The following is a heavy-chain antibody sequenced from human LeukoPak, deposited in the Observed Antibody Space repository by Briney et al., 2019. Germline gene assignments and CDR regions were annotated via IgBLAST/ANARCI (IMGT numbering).Heavy chain of an antibody. J-gene: IGHJ6*02. CDR2: IKEDGSEK. CDR1: GFTFSRFW. D-gene: IGHD6-6*01. Sequence: GGSLRLSCAASGFTFSRFWMSWVRQAPGKGLEWVANIKEDGSEKYYVDSVKGRFTISRDNAKNSLYLQMNSLRAEDTAVYYCASHLTLYSSSSGYYYGMDVWGQGTTVTVSS. V-gene: IGHV3-7*01. CDR3: ASHLTLYSSSSGYYYGMDV.